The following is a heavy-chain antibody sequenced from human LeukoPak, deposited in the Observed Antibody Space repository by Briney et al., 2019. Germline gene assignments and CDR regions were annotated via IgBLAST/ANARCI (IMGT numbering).Heavy chain of an antibody. CDR1: GFTFSSYG. Sequence: PGGSLRLSCAASGFTFSSYGMHGVRQAPGKGLEWVAVISYDGSNKYYADSVKGRFTISRDNSKNTLYLQMNSLRAEDTAVYYCAKDRSGSYYGLDAFDIWGQGTMVTVSS. CDR2: ISYDGSNK. CDR3: AKDRSGSYYGLDAFDI. D-gene: IGHD1-26*01. J-gene: IGHJ3*02. V-gene: IGHV3-30*18.